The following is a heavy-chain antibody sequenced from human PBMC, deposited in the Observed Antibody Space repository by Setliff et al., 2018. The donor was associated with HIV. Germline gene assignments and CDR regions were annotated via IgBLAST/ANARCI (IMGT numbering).Heavy chain of an antibody. D-gene: IGHD3-3*01. J-gene: IGHJ5*01. CDR1: GYSFTNYW. CDR3: ARQPTDTSGYNNWFDS. V-gene: IGHV5-51*01. CDR2: IYPADSHT. Sequence: GESLKISCKGFGYSFTNYWIGWVRQMPGKGLEWMGIIYPADSHTSYRPSFQGQVTISADKSISTAYLQWSSLKASDTAMYYCARQPTDTSGYNNWFDSWGQGTLVTV.